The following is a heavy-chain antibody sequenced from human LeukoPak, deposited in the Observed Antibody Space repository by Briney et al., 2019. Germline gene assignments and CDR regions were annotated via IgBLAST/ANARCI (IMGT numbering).Heavy chain of an antibody. CDR3: ARDTYYYGSGSPYFDY. Sequence: SETLSLTCTVSGGSISSYYWSWIRQPAGKGLEWIGRIYTSGSTNYNPSLKSRVTMSVDTPKNQFSLKLSSVTAADTAVYYCARDTYYYGSGSPYFDYWGQGTLVTVSS. D-gene: IGHD3-10*01. V-gene: IGHV4-4*07. J-gene: IGHJ4*02. CDR2: IYTSGST. CDR1: GGSISSYY.